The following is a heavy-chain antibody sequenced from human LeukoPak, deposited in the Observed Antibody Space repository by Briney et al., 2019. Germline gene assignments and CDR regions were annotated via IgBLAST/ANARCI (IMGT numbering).Heavy chain of an antibody. CDR1: GYDFTSVG. D-gene: IGHD6-19*01. CDR2: ISPYNGNT. V-gene: IGHV1-18*01. J-gene: IGHJ4*02. Sequence: ASAKVSCKASGYDFTSVGITWVRRAPGQGLEWMGWISPYNGNTRYAQKFQGRVAMTTDTPTTTAYMELRGLRFNDTAVYYCARAGPGSGWYFDYWGQGTLVTVSS. CDR3: ARAGPGSGWYFDY.